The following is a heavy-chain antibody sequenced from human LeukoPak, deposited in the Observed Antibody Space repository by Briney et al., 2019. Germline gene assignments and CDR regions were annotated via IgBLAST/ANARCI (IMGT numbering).Heavy chain of an antibody. CDR1: GFSLTTSGVG. CDR2: IYWDDDK. D-gene: IGHD3-16*01. J-gene: IGHJ4*02. Sequence: ESGPTLVKPTQTLTLTCTFSGFSLTTSGVGVGWIRQPPGKALEWLALIYWDDDKRYSPFLKSRLTITKDTSTDQVVLTMTNMDPVDTATYYCAHSRARGKSPPLDYWARGTLVTDS. V-gene: IGHV2-5*02. CDR3: AHSRARGKSPPLDY.